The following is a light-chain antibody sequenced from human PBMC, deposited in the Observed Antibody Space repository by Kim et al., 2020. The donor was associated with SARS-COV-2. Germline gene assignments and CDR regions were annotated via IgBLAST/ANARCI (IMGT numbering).Light chain of an antibody. J-gene: IGKJ2*03. CDR3: HQYHTWPYS. Sequence: MSQSPAPLSASPGETVTLSCRATESVSTSLAWYQQRPGQAPTLLIYGASTRATGIPARFTGSGSGSQFTLTIRGLQSEDFAVYHCHQYHTWPYSFGRGTKLEI. V-gene: IGKV3-15*01. CDR2: GAS. CDR1: ESVSTS.